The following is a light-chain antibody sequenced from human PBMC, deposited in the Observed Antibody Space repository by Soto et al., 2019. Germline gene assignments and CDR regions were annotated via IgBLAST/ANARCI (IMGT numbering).Light chain of an antibody. CDR1: SSDVGRYHL. V-gene: IGLV2-23*01. CDR2: EGS. J-gene: IGLJ2*01. CDR3: CSYAGDSTSVI. Sequence: QSVLTQPASVSGSPGQSITISCNGSSSDVGRYHLVSWYQQHPGKAPKVIIYEGSKRPSGISTRFFGSKSGNTASLTISGLQAEDEADYFCCSYAGDSTSVIFGGGTKVTVL.